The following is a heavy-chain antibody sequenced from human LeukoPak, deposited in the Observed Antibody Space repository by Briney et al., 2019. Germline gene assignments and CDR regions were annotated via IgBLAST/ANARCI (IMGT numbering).Heavy chain of an antibody. CDR1: GGSISSGSYY. J-gene: IGHJ4*02. V-gene: IGHV4-61*02. CDR2: IYTSGST. CDR3: ARDPDAYSGSPY. D-gene: IGHD1-26*01. Sequence: SETLSLTCTVSGGSISSGSYYWSWIRQPAGKGLEWIGRIYTSGSTNYNPSLKSRVTISVDTSKNQFSLKLSSVTAADTAVYYCARDPDAYSGSPYWGQGTLVTVSS.